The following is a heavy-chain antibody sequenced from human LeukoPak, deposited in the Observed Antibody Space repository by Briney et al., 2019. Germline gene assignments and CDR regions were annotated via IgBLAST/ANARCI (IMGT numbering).Heavy chain of an antibody. CDR3: AKDYVEGHSYYDSSGYPDY. J-gene: IGHJ4*02. CDR2: ISWDGGST. V-gene: IGHV3-43D*03. D-gene: IGHD3-22*01. CDR1: GFTFDDYA. Sequence: PGGSLRLSCAASGFTFDDYAMHWVRQAPGKGLEWVSLISWDGGSTYYADSVKGRFTISRDNSKNSLYLQMNSLRAEVTALYYCAKDYVEGHSYYDSSGYPDYWGQGTLVTVSS.